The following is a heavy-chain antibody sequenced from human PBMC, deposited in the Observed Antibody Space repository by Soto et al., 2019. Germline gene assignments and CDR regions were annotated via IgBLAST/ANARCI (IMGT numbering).Heavy chain of an antibody. D-gene: IGHD4-17*01. CDR1: GFTFNSYG. CDR3: AKTGFGDYDY. Sequence: EVQLLESGGGLVQPGGSLRLSCAASGFTFNSYGMSWVRQAPGKGLEWVAVVSPSGENTNYADSVKGRFTISRDNSNNTVNLQMNSLRAEDTAIYFCAKTGFGDYDYWGPGALDTVSS. CDR2: VSPSGENT. J-gene: IGHJ4*02. V-gene: IGHV3-23*01.